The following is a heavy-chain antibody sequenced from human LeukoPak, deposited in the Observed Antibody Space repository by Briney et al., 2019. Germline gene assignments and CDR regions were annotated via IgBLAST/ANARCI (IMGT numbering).Heavy chain of an antibody. CDR2: IGTAGDT. J-gene: IGHJ4*02. CDR3: AKTSRVNSAYDSPFDY. Sequence: GGSLRLSCAASGFTFSSYDMHWVRQATGKGLEWVSAIGTAGDTYYPGSVKGRFTISRDNSKNTLHLQMNSLRAEDTAIYYCAKTSRVNSAYDSPFDYWGQRTLVTVSS. D-gene: IGHD5-12*01. V-gene: IGHV3-13*04. CDR1: GFTFSSYD.